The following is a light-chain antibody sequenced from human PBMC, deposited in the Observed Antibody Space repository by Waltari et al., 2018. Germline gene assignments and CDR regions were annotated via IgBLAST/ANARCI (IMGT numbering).Light chain of an antibody. CDR2: KTS. J-gene: IGKJ2*01. CDR1: QNLNNW. CDR3: QQYNSDSHS. V-gene: IGKV1-5*03. Sequence: DIQMTQSPSTLSASVGDRVTISCRASQNLNNWLTWYQQKPGKAPKMLIYKTSTLESGVPSRFSGSGSGTEFTLTISSLQPDDFATYFCQQYNSDSHSFGQGTRLEIK.